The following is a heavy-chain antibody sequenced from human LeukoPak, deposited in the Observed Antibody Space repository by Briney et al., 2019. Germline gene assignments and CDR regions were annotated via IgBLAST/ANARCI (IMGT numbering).Heavy chain of an antibody. D-gene: IGHD6-19*01. Sequence: ASVKVSCKVSGYTLTELSMHWVRQALGKGLEWMGGFDPEDGETIYAQKFQGRVTMTEDTSTDTAYMELSSLRSEDTDVYYCATGGSGWYDLPYFDYWGQGTLVTVSS. CDR2: FDPEDGET. J-gene: IGHJ4*02. CDR3: ATGGSGWYDLPYFDY. CDR1: GYTLTELS. V-gene: IGHV1-24*01.